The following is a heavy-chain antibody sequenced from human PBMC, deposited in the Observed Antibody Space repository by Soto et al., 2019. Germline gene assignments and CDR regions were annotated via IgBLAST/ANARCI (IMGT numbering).Heavy chain of an antibody. CDR1: GFTFSSYS. J-gene: IGHJ4*02. CDR2: ISSSSSTI. V-gene: IGHV3-48*02. D-gene: IGHD6-13*01. Sequence: GGSLRLSCAASGFTFSSYSMNWVRQAPGKGLEWVSYISSSSSTIYYADSVKGRFTISRDNAKNSLYLQMNSLRDEDTAVYYCASRAHCDDENSKGLQLEPYYFDYWGQGTLVTVSS. CDR3: ASRAHCDDENSKGLQLEPYYFDY.